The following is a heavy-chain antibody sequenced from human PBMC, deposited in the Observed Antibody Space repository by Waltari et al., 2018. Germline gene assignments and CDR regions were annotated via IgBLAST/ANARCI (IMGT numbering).Heavy chain of an antibody. CDR1: GGSISSSSSY. CDR3: ASAWGGYYGMDV. CDR2: IYYSGST. J-gene: IGHJ6*02. V-gene: IGHV4-39*01. Sequence: QLQLQESGPGLVKPSETLSLTCTVSGGSISSSSSYWGWFRQPPGKGLEWIGSIYYSGSTYYNPSLKSRVTISVDTSKNQFSLKLSSVTAADTAVYYCASAWGGYYGMDVWGQGTTVTVSS. D-gene: IGHD2-15*01.